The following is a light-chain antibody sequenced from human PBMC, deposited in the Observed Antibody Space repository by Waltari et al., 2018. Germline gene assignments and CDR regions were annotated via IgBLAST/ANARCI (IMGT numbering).Light chain of an antibody. J-gene: IGLJ3*02. Sequence: QSALTQPASVSGSPGPSITISCPGTTYDIGYYDSVSWYQQHVGRAPKLIIYDVRERPSGVSDRFSGSKSGNTASLIISGLQADDEADYYCSSHTTRSTWVFGGGTKLTVL. CDR3: SSHTTRSTWV. CDR2: DVR. CDR1: TYDIGYYDS. V-gene: IGLV2-14*03.